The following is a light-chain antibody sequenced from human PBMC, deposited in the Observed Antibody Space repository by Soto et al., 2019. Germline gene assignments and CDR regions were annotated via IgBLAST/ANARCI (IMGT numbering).Light chain of an antibody. CDR2: DVS. CDR1: SSDVGGSNF. Sequence: QSALTQPRSVSGSPGQSVTISCTGTSSDVGGSNFVSWYQQHAGKAPKLVIYDVSKRPSGVPDRFSGSKSGNAASLTISGLQVEDDADYYCCSYAGNSLWVFGGGTKVTVL. J-gene: IGLJ3*02. CDR3: CSYAGNSLWV. V-gene: IGLV2-11*01.